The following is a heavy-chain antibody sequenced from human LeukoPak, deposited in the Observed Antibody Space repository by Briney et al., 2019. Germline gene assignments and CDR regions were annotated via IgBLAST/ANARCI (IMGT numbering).Heavy chain of an antibody. V-gene: IGHV3-48*02. CDR3: ARAWYSWGYYFDY. J-gene: IGHJ4*02. Sequence: GGSLRLSCAASGFSFSSYSMNWVSHARGKGLEWVSYISSSSSTILYADSVKGRFTISRDNARNSLYLQMHSLRDEDTAVYYCARAWYSWGYYFDYWGQGTLVTVSS. CDR1: GFSFSSYS. D-gene: IGHD1-26*01. CDR2: ISSSSSTI.